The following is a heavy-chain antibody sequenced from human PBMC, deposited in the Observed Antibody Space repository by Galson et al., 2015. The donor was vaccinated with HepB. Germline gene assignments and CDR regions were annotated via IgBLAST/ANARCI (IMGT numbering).Heavy chain of an antibody. CDR3: ARGGSGSYFDY. J-gene: IGHJ4*02. D-gene: IGHD1-26*01. V-gene: IGHV3-30*04. CDR2: ISYDGSNK. Sequence: SLRLSCAASGFTFSSYATHWVRQAPGKGLEWVAVISYDGSNKYYADSVKGRFTISRDNSKNTLYLQMNSLRAEDTAVYYCARGGSGSYFDYWGQGTLVTVSS. CDR1: GFTFSSYA.